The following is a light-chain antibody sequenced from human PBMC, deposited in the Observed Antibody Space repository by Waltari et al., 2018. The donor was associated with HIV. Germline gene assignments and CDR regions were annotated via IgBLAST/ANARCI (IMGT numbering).Light chain of an antibody. CDR3: LLSYSGARPWV. J-gene: IGLJ3*02. CDR1: TGPVTSGHH. V-gene: IGLV7-46*01. Sequence: QAVVTQEPSLTVSPGGTVTLTCGSSTGPVTSGHHPYWSQQRPGQAPRTLIYDATNKFSWTPARFSGSLLGGKAALTLSGAQPDDEADYYCLLSYSGARPWVFGGGTKLTVL. CDR2: DAT.